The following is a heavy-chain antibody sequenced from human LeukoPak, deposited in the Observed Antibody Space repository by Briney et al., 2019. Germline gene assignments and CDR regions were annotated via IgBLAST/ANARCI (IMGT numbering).Heavy chain of an antibody. Sequence: GGSLRLSCAASGFTVSSNYMSWVRQAPGKGLEWVSVIYSGGSTYYADSVKGRFTISRDNSKNTLYLQMNSLRAEDTAVYYCVREKRGDYVFDYWGQGTLVTVSS. D-gene: IGHD4-17*01. CDR1: GFTVSSNY. J-gene: IGHJ4*02. CDR3: VREKRGDYVFDY. CDR2: IYSGGST. V-gene: IGHV3-66*01.